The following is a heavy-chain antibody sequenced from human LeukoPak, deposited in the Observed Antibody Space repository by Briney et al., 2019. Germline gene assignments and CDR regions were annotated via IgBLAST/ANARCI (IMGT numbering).Heavy chain of an antibody. CDR3: AKKVPAIRAFDY. J-gene: IGHJ4*02. D-gene: IGHD4/OR15-4a*01. V-gene: IGHV3-23*01. CDR2: IRSSDDTT. CDR1: GFTFSSYA. Sequence: QPGGSLRLSCVASGFTFSSYAMSWVRQAPGKGLEWVSSIRSSDDTTCYADSVKGRFTISRDNSKSTLCLQMNSLRAEDTAVYYCAKKVPAIRAFDYWGQGTLVTVSS.